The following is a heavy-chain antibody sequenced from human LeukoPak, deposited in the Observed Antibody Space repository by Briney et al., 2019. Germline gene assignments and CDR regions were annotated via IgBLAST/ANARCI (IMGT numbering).Heavy chain of an antibody. D-gene: IGHD3-22*01. Sequence: ASVKVSCKASGYTFTSYDINWVRQATGQGLEWMGWMNPNSGNAAYAQKFQGRVTMTRNTSISTAYMELSSLRSEDTAVYYCARDFLSYDGTENHYEDTFDIWGQGTMVTVSS. V-gene: IGHV1-8*01. J-gene: IGHJ3*02. CDR2: MNPNSGNA. CDR1: GYTFTSYD. CDR3: ARDFLSYDGTENHYEDTFDI.